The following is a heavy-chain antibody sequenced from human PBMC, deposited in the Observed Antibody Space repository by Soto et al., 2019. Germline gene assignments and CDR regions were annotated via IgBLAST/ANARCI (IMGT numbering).Heavy chain of an antibody. CDR2: IYPGDSET. D-gene: IGHD6-13*01. Sequence: PGESLKISWKGSGYSFTTYRIGWVRQMPGKGLEWMGIIYPGDSETRYSPSFQGQVTISADKSNTTAYLQWSGLKASDTSMYYCARQRIEAAFDAFDIWGQGTMVTVSS. CDR3: ARQRIEAAFDAFDI. J-gene: IGHJ3*02. CDR1: GYSFTTYR. V-gene: IGHV5-51*01.